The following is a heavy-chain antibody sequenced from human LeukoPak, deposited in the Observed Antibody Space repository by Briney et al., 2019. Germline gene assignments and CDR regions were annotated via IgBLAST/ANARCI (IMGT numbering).Heavy chain of an antibody. CDR3: AGAPYCSGGSCYSYNWFDP. CDR1: GFTFSSYS. J-gene: IGHJ5*02. V-gene: IGHV3-48*01. CDR2: ISSSSSTI. D-gene: IGHD2-15*01. Sequence: GGSLRLSCAASGFTFSSYSMNWVRQAPGKGLEWVSYISSSSSTIYYADSVKGRFTISRDNSKNTLYLQMNNLRVEDTAVYYCAGAPYCSGGSCYSYNWFDPWGQGTLVTVSS.